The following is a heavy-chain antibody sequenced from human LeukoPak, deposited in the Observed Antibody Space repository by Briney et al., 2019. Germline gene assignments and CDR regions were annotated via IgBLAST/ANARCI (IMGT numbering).Heavy chain of an antibody. CDR3: AKVEGLFDY. V-gene: IGHV3-30*18. Sequence: GGSLRLSCAASGFTFSSYGMHWVRQAPGKGLEWVAVISYDGSNKYYADSVKGRFTISRDNSKNTLYLQMNSLRAEDTAVYYCAKVEGLFDYWGQGTLVTVSS. CDR2: ISYDGSNK. J-gene: IGHJ4*02. CDR1: GFTFSSYG.